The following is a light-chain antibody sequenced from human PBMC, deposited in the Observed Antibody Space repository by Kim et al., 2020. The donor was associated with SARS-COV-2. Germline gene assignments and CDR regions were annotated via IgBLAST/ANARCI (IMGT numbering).Light chain of an antibody. J-gene: IGKJ5*01. Sequence: DKGTITSRASQGGRRFLAWYKQKPGKAPKLLIDEASTLQTEVTARFSGSGSGTEFTLTITNLQPVDSANYYCQQVHDYPHTFGQGTRLEIK. CDR3: QQVHDYPHT. CDR2: EAS. V-gene: IGKV1-9*01. CDR1: QGGRRF.